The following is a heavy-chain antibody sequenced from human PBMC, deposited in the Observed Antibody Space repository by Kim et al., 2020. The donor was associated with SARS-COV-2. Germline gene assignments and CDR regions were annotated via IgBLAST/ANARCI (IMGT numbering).Heavy chain of an antibody. D-gene: IGHD3-9*01. CDR1: GYTFTSYG. J-gene: IGHJ4*02. Sequence: ASVKVSCKASGYTFTSYGISWVRQAPGQGLEWMGWISAYNGNTNYAQKLQGRVTMTTDTSTSTAYMELRSLRSDDTAVYYCAGDQSYYDILTGYYNGVYYFDYWGQGTLVTVSS. CDR3: AGDQSYYDILTGYYNGVYYFDY. V-gene: IGHV1-18*01. CDR2: ISAYNGNT.